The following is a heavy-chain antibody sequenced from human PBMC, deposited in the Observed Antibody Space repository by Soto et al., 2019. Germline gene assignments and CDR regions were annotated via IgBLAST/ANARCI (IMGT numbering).Heavy chain of an antibody. CDR3: AREGIAASGTSWFYP. Sequence: QVQLVQSGAEEKKPGASVKVSCKASGYTFTSHAMHWVRQAPGQRLEWMGWINAGNGNTKYSQKFQGRVTITKDKSASTGYMEMSSLRSEDTAVYYCAREGIAASGTSWFYPWGQGTLVTVSS. CDR1: GYTFTSHA. V-gene: IGHV1-3*05. D-gene: IGHD6-13*01. J-gene: IGHJ5*02. CDR2: INAGNGNT.